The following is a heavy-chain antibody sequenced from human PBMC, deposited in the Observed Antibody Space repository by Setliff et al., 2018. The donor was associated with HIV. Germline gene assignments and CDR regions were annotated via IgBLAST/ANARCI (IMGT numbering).Heavy chain of an antibody. CDR2: IHYSGIV. CDR3: ARVAKDSSFFSASGPTYFDP. D-gene: IGHD3-10*01. V-gene: IGHV4-59*01. CDR1: GGSMRNFY. Sequence: NPSETLSLTCTVSGGSMRNFYWSWIRQAPGGRPQWLGHIHYSGIVNYSPSLSSRLTISAQTSKNQFSLTLKSVTAADTALYFCARVAKDSSFFSASGPTYFDPWGHGILVTVSS. J-gene: IGHJ5*02.